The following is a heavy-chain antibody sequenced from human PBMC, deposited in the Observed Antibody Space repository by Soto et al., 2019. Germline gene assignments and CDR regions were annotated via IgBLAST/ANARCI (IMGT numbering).Heavy chain of an antibody. D-gene: IGHD2-15*01. V-gene: IGHV3-23*01. J-gene: IGHJ6*02. CDR1: GFTFSSYA. CDR2: ISGSGGST. Sequence: EVQLLESGGGLVQPGGSLRLSCAASGFTFSSYAMSWVRQAPGKGLEWVSAISGSGGSTYYADSVKGRFTISRDNSKNTLYLQMNSLRAEETAVYYCAKYEGGGSDAYYCYGKEVWGQGNTVTVSS. CDR3: AKYEGGGSDAYYCYGKEV.